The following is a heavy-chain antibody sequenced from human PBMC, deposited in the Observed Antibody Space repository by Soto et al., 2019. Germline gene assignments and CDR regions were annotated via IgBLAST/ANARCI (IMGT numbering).Heavy chain of an antibody. V-gene: IGHV1-24*01. CDR1: GYTLTELS. J-gene: IGHJ6*02. D-gene: IGHD1-1*01. Sequence: ASVKVSCKVSGYTLTELSMHWVRQAPGKGLEWMGGFDPEYGETIYAQKFQGRVTMTEDTSTDTAYMELSSLRSEDTAVYYCATESRNPYHYHYGLDVWGQGTPFTVSS. CDR2: FDPEYGET. CDR3: ATESRNPYHYHYGLDV.